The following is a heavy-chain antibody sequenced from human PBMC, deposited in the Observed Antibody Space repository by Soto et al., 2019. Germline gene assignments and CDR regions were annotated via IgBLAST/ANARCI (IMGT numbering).Heavy chain of an antibody. Sequence: QVQLVQSGGGVVQPGRSLRLSCAASGFSFSNYGMHWVRQAPGKGLAWVALIAYDGSDKYYADSVKGRFTISRDNSKKMLYLQMNSLRPDDTAGYCCAKVEVAYDYWGQGALVIVSS. CDR1: GFSFSNYG. J-gene: IGHJ4*02. D-gene: IGHD5-12*01. V-gene: IGHV3-30*18. CDR3: AKVEVAYDY. CDR2: IAYDGSDK.